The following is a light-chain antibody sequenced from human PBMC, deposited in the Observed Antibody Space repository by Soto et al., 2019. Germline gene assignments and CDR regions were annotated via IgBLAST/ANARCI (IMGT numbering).Light chain of an antibody. CDR1: SSNIGNNY. J-gene: IGLJ2*01. V-gene: IGLV1-51*02. CDR3: GTWDTSLSVV. Sequence: QSVLTQPPSVSAAPGQMVTISCSGSSSNIGNNYVSWYQQLPGTAPKLLIYESDKRPSGIPDRFSGSKSDTSATLGIAGLQTGDEADYYCGTWDTSLSVVFGGGTKVTVL. CDR2: ESD.